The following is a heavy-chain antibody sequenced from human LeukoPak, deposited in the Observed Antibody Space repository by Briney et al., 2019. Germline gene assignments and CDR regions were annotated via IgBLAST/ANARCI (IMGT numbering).Heavy chain of an antibody. V-gene: IGHV3-21*01. CDR3: ARDLGGGRNH. CDR2: ISSSSSYI. D-gene: IGHD3-16*01. Sequence: GGSLRLSCAASGFTFSSYSMNWVRQAPGKGLEWVSSISSSSSYIYYADSVKGRSTISRDNAKNSLYLQMNSLRAEDTAVYYCARDLGGGRNHWGQGTLVTVSS. J-gene: IGHJ4*02. CDR1: GFTFSSYS.